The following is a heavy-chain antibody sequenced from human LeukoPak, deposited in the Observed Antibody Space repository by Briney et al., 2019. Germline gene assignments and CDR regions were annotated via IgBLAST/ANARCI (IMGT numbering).Heavy chain of an antibody. D-gene: IGHD1-26*01. CDR2: IYYSGST. Sequence: SETLSLTCTVSGGSISSYYWSWIRQSPGKGLEWIGYIYYSGSTNYNPSLKSRVTISVDTSKNQFSLKLSSVTAADTAVYYCASRLYIGSYVEDYWGQGTLVTVSS. CDR1: GGSISSYY. J-gene: IGHJ4*02. CDR3: ASRLYIGSYVEDY. V-gene: IGHV4-59*01.